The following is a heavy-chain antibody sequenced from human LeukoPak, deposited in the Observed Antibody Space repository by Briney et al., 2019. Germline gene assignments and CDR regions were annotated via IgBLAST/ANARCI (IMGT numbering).Heavy chain of an antibody. D-gene: IGHD2/OR15-2a*01. CDR1: GXSFTSYW. V-gene: IGHV5-51*01. J-gene: IGHJ4*02. CDR3: ARLSITTSLRLYYFDY. Sequence: GESLKISCKGSGXSFTSYWIGWVRQMPGKGLEWMGITYPGDSDTRYSPSFQGQVTISADKSVNTAYLQWSSLRASDTAIYYCARLSITTSLRLYYFDYWGQGTLVTVPS. CDR2: TYPGDSDT.